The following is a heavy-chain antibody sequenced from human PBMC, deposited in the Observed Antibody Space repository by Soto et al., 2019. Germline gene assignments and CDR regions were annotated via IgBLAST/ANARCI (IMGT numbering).Heavy chain of an antibody. Sequence: QVQLVQSGAEVKKPGASVKVSCKASGYTFTSYGISWVRQAPGQGLAWMGWISAYNGNTNYAQKLQGRVTMTTDTSTSTAYMELRSLRSDDTAVYYCARDMYYYDSTSPPDYWGQGTLVTVSS. D-gene: IGHD3-22*01. CDR1: GYTFTSYG. J-gene: IGHJ4*02. CDR3: ARDMYYYDSTSPPDY. V-gene: IGHV1-18*01. CDR2: ISAYNGNT.